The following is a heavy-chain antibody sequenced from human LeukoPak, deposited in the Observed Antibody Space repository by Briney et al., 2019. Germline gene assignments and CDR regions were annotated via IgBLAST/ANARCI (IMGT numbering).Heavy chain of an antibody. V-gene: IGHV3-23*01. CDR1: GFTFSAYA. CDR2: VTATGGET. CDR3: AKVLVVVIPVFDY. D-gene: IGHD3-22*01. J-gene: IGHJ4*02. Sequence: GGSLRLSCIVSGFTFSAYAMSWVRQAPGKGLEWVSVVTATGGETYYADSVRGRFIISRDNSRNTFYLQMDSLRADDTAVYYCAKVLVVVIPVFDYWGQGTLVTVSS.